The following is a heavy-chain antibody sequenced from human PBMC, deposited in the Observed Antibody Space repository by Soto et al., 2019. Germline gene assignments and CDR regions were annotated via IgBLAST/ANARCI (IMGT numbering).Heavy chain of an antibody. J-gene: IGHJ5*02. CDR3: ATILGDVITLET. CDR2: IKYDGTAK. CDR1: RFTVGSSS. Sequence: PVVSLRLSFTISRFTVGSSSMSWVRQAIGKGPEGVASIKYDGTAKYYVGSVEGRFTISRDSAEKSLYLKMNTLIVEDTAVYSCATILGDVITLETWGQG. D-gene: IGHD3-10*01. V-gene: IGHV3-7*01.